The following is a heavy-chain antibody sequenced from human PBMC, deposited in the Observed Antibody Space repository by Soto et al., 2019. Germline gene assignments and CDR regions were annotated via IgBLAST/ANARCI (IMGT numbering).Heavy chain of an antibody. CDR1: GFTFDDYA. V-gene: IGHV3-9*01. CDR3: AKDYSSSWFPFYFDY. CDR2: ISWNSGSI. Sequence: EVQLVESGGGLVQPGRSLRLSCAASGFTFDDYAMHWVRQAPGKGLEWVSGISWNSGSIGYADSVKGRFTISRDNAKNSLYLQMNSLRAEDTALYYCAKDYSSSWFPFYFDYWGQGTLVTVSS. J-gene: IGHJ4*02. D-gene: IGHD6-13*01.